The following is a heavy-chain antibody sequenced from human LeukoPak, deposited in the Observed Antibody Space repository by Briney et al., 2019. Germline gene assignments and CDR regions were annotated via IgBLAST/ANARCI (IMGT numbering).Heavy chain of an antibody. Sequence: PSETLSLTCTVSGGFISGYYWSWIRQPPGKGLEWIGYIYYSGSTNYNPSLKSRVTISVDTSKNQFSLKLNSVTAADTADYYCARSKWGYAFDIWGQGTMVTVSS. J-gene: IGHJ3*02. CDR3: ARSKWGYAFDI. CDR1: GGFISGYY. CDR2: IYYSGST. V-gene: IGHV4-59*01. D-gene: IGHD1-26*01.